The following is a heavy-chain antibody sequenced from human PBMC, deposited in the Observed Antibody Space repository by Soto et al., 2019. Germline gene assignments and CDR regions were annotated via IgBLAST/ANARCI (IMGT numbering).Heavy chain of an antibody. CDR3: AADLGQWLVRPYYYCYCGMDV. Sequence: QMQLVQSGHEVKKPGTSVKVSCKASGFTFTSSAVQWVRQARGQRPERIGWIVDDSGNTNYAQKFQERVTITRDMSTSSAYMELSSLRSEDTAVYYCAADLGQWLVRPYYYCYCGMDVWGQGTTVTVSS. D-gene: IGHD6-19*01. CDR1: GFTFTSSA. V-gene: IGHV1-58*01. CDR2: IVDDSGNT. J-gene: IGHJ6*02.